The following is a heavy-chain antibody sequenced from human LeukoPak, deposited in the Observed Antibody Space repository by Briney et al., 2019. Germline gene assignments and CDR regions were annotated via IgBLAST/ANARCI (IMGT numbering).Heavy chain of an antibody. Sequence: GGSLRLSCAASGLTFNNYALTRIRRAPGKGLGWVSSISGRGGNPYYADSVKGRFTISRDDSKNTLFLQMNSLRAEDTAVYYCATGYSDSLRSPLDSWGQGTLVTVSS. D-gene: IGHD3-22*01. CDR1: GLTFNNYA. J-gene: IGHJ5*01. V-gene: IGHV3-23*01. CDR3: ATGYSDSLRSPLDS. CDR2: ISGRGGNP.